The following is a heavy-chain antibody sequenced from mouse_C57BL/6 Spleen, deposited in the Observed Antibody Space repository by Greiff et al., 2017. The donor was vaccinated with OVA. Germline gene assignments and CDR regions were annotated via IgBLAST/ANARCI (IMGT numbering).Heavy chain of an antibody. V-gene: IGHV2-9-1*01. CDR2: IWTGGGT. J-gene: IGHJ2*01. CDR1: GFSLTSYA. Sequence: VQLQQSGPGLVAPSQSLSITCTVSGFSLTSYAISWVRQPPGKGLEWLGVIWTGGGTNYNSALKSRLSISKDNSKSQVFLKMNSLQTDDTARYYCARNSLLTTVVGYYFDYWGQGTTLTVSS. CDR3: ARNSLLTTVVGYYFDY. D-gene: IGHD1-1*01.